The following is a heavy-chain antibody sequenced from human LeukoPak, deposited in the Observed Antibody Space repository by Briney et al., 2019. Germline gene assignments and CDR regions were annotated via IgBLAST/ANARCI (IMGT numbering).Heavy chain of an antibody. V-gene: IGHV3-23*01. CDR3: GTDAYGDSYDY. CDR2: ISGSGGST. D-gene: IGHD4-17*01. CDR1: GFTFSSYA. J-gene: IGHJ4*02. Sequence: PGGSLRLSCAASGFTFSSYAMSWVRQAPGKGLEWVSAISGSGGSTYYADSVKGRFTISRDNSKNTLYLRMSSLRAEDTAIYYCGTDAYGDSYDYWGQGTLVTVSS.